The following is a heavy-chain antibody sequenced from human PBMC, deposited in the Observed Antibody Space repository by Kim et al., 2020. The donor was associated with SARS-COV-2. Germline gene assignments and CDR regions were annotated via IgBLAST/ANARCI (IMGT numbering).Heavy chain of an antibody. CDR1: GFTFSSYA. V-gene: IGHV3-23*01. CDR3: AKAPEDYDSSGYYDY. D-gene: IGHD3-22*01. J-gene: IGHJ4*02. Sequence: GGSLRLSCAASGFTFSSYAMSWVRQAPGKGLEWVSAISGSGGSTYYADSVKGRFTISRDNSKNTLYLQMNSLRAEDTAVYYCAKAPEDYDSSGYYDYWGQGTLVTVSS. CDR2: ISGSGGST.